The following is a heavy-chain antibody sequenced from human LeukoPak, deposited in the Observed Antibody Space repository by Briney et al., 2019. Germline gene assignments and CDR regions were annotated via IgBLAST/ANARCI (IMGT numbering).Heavy chain of an antibody. Sequence: GASLRLSCAASGFTFSSYATSWVRQAPGKGLEWVSAISGSGGSTYYADSVKGRFTISRDNSKNTLYLQMNSLRAEDTAVYYCAKCPKPAMVDYWGQGTLVTVSS. CDR2: ISGSGGST. D-gene: IGHD5-18*01. CDR1: GFTFSSYA. J-gene: IGHJ4*02. V-gene: IGHV3-23*01. CDR3: AKCPKPAMVDY.